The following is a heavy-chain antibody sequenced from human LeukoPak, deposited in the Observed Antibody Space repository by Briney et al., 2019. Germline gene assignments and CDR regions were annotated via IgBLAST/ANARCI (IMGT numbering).Heavy chain of an antibody. Sequence: SETLSFTCTVSGGSIRSSYYYWGWIRQPPGKGLEWIGSIYDSGSTYYNPSLKSRVTISVDTSKNQFSLKLNSVTAADTAVYYCARLQLIQLWSLVFDYWGQGTLVTVSS. J-gene: IGHJ4*02. V-gene: IGHV4-39*01. CDR2: IYDSGST. CDR1: GGSIRSSYYY. CDR3: ARLQLIQLWSLVFDY. D-gene: IGHD5-18*01.